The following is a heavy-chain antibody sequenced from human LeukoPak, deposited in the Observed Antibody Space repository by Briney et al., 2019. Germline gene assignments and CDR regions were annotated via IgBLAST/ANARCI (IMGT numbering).Heavy chain of an antibody. CDR3: VRDRPHNWFDP. Sequence: GGSLRLSCAASGFTFSNSWMHWVRQAPGKGLVWVSRIGNDGSVTTYADSVKGRFTISRDNAKNTLYLQMNSLRLEDTAVYYCVRDRPHNWFDPWGQGTLVTVSS. V-gene: IGHV3-74*01. CDR2: IGNDGSVT. CDR1: GFTFSNSW. J-gene: IGHJ5*02.